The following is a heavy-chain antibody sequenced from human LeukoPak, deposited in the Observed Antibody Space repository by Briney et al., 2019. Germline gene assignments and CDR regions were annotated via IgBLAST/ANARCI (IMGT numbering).Heavy chain of an antibody. V-gene: IGHV3-49*03. CDR2: IRSKDHGGTT. J-gene: IGHJ4*02. D-gene: IGHD4-23*01. Sequence: GGSLRLSRTASGFTFGDYALSWFRQAPGKGLEWLSFIRSKDHGGTTEYAASVKGRFTISRDDSNSIAYLQMNSLIIEDTAVYFCTRDPHYYHGNPHDFWGQGTRVTVSS. CDR3: TRDPHYYHGNPHDF. CDR1: GFTFGDYA.